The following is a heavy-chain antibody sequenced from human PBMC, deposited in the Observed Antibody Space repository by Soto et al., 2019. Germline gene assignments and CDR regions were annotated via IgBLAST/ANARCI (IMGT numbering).Heavy chain of an antibody. D-gene: IGHD3-10*01. CDR1: GYTFTSYD. CDR3: ARGGGRITMVREVIDDYYYYYMDV. V-gene: IGHV1-8*01. CDR2: MNPNSGNT. J-gene: IGHJ6*03. Sequence: QVQLVQSGAEVKKPGASVKVSCKASGYTFTSYDINWVRQATGQGLEWMGWMNPNSGNTGYAQKFQGRVTMTRNTSISTAYMELSSLRSEDTAVYYCARGGGRITMVREVIDDYYYYYMDVWGKGTTVTVSS.